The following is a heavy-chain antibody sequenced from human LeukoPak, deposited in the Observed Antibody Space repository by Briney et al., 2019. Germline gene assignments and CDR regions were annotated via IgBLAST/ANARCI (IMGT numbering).Heavy chain of an antibody. J-gene: IGHJ1*01. CDR2: ISCNSGSI. Sequence: GGSLRLSCAASGFTFDGYAMHWVRQAPGKGLEWVSGISCNSGSIGYADSVKGRFTISRDNAKNSLYLQMNSLRAEDTALYYCANSPRRWEILSADPFHHWGQGTLVTVSS. V-gene: IGHV3-9*01. CDR1: GFTFDGYA. CDR3: ANSPRRWEILSADPFHH. D-gene: IGHD1-26*01.